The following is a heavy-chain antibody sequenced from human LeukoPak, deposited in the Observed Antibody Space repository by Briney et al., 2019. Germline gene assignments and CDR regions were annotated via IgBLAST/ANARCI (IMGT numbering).Heavy chain of an antibody. J-gene: IGHJ4*02. D-gene: IGHD3-10*01. V-gene: IGHV3-30-3*01. CDR3: ARKSHYSLDY. Sequence: PGGSLRLSCAASGCTFSSYAMHWVRQAPGKGLEWVAVISYDGSNKYYADSVKGRFTISRDNSKNTLYLQMISLRAEDTAVYYCARKSHYSLDYWGQGTLVTVSS. CDR2: ISYDGSNK. CDR1: GCTFSSYA.